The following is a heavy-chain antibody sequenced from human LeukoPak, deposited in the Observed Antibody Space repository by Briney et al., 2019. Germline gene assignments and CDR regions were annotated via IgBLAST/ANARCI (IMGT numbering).Heavy chain of an antibody. CDR3: AKDCTHSFGGVDY. D-gene: IGHD3-10*01. CDR2: ISWDGGST. CDR1: GFTFDDYT. Sequence: PGGSLRLSCAASGFTFDDYTMHWVRQAPGKGLEWVSLISWDGGSTYYADSVKGRFTISRDNSKNSLYLQMNSLRTEDTALYYCAKDCTHSFGGVDYWGQGTLVTVSS. J-gene: IGHJ4*02. V-gene: IGHV3-43*01.